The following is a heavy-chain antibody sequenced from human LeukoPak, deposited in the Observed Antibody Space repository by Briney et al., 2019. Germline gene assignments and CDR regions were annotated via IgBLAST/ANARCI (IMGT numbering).Heavy chain of an antibody. CDR3: ARVHWTDGAFDN. CDR2: ISISSSYI. V-gene: IGHV3-21*01. D-gene: IGHD3/OR15-3a*01. Sequence: GGCLRLSRAASGFTLSSYSMNCVRQAPGGGVEGVSSISISSSYIYYADSVKGRFTISRDNAKNSLYLQMNSLRAEDTAVYYCARVHWTDGAFDNWGQGTMVTVSS. J-gene: IGHJ3*02. CDR1: GFTLSSYS.